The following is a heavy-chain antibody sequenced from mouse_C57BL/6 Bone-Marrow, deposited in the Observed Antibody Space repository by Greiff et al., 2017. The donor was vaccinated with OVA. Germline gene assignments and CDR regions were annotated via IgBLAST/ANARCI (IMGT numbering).Heavy chain of an antibody. CDR2: IYPGSGNT. V-gene: IGHV1-84*01. CDR1: GYTFTDYY. J-gene: IGHJ3*01. CDR3: ARGRPRRVFAY. Sequence: ESGPELVKPGASVKISCKASGYTFTDYYINWVKQRPGQGLEWIGWIYPGSGNTKYNAKFKGKATLTVDTSSSPAYMQLSSLTSEDSAVYFCARGRPRRVFAYWGQGTLVTVSA.